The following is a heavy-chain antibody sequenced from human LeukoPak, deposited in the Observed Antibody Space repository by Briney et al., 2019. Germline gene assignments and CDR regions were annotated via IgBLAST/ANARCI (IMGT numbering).Heavy chain of an antibody. CDR2: INSDGSST. CDR3: ARVETMATIINY. Sequence: GGSLRLSRAASGFTFSSYWMHWVRQAPGKGLVWVSRINSDGSSTSYADSVKGRFTISSDNAKNTLYLQMNSLRAEDTAVYYCARVETMATIINYWGQGTLVTVSS. V-gene: IGHV3-74*01. D-gene: IGHD5-24*01. CDR1: GFTFSSYW. J-gene: IGHJ4*02.